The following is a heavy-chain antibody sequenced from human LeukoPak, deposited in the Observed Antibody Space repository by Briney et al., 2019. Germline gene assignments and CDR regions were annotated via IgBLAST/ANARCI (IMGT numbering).Heavy chain of an antibody. CDR3: GRDLWPVAPHWFDP. J-gene: IGHJ5*02. V-gene: IGHV4-30-2*01. D-gene: IGHD2-15*01. CDR2: IYHSGST. Sequence: PSQTLSLTCAVSAGSISSGGYSWSWIRQPPGKGLEWIGYIYHSGSTLYNPSLKSRVTISVDRSKNQISLQLNSVTPEDTAVYYCGRDLWPVAPHWFDPWGQGSLVTVSS. CDR1: AGSISSGGYS.